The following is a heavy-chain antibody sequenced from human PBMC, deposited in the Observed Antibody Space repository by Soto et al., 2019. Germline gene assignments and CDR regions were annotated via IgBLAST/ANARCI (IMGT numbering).Heavy chain of an antibody. Sequence: QLQLQESGSGLVKPSQTLSLTCAVSGGSISSGGYSWSWIRQPPGKGLEWIGYIYHSGSTYYNPSLMSRVTISVDCSKNQFALKLSPVTAADTAVYYCARAGGSTLIDYWGQGTLVTVSS. V-gene: IGHV4-30-2*01. J-gene: IGHJ4*02. CDR1: GGSISSGGYS. CDR2: IYHSGST. D-gene: IGHD1-26*01. CDR3: ARAGGSTLIDY.